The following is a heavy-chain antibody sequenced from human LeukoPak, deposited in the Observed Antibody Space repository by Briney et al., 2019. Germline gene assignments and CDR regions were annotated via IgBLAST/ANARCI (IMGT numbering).Heavy chain of an antibody. J-gene: IGHJ4*02. D-gene: IGHD3-3*01. V-gene: IGHV4-30-4*01. Sequence: SQTLSLTCTVSGGSISSGDYYWSWIRQPPGKGLEWIGYIYYSGSTYYNPSLKSRVTISVDTSKNQFSLKLSSVTAADTAVYYCARNLGRITIFGVVAPPDYWGQGTPVTVSS. CDR1: GGSISSGDYY. CDR2: IYYSGST. CDR3: ARNLGRITIFGVVAPPDY.